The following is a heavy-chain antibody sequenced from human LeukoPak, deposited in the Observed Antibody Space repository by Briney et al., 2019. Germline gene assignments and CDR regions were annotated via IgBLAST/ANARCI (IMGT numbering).Heavy chain of an antibody. D-gene: IGHD4-17*01. CDR3: AKSLTTVTTGGWYFDL. CDR2: ISGSGGST. Sequence: GGSLRLSCAASGFTFSSYAMCWVRQAPGKGLEWVSAISGSGGSTYYADSVKGRFTISRDNSKNTLYLQMNSLRAEDTAVYYCAKSLTTVTTGGWYFDLWGRGTLVTVSS. J-gene: IGHJ2*01. CDR1: GFTFSSYA. V-gene: IGHV3-23*01.